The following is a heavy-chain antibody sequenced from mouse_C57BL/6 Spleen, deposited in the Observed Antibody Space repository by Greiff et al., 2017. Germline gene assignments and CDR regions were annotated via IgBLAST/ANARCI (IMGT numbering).Heavy chain of an antibody. V-gene: IGHV14-4*01. J-gene: IGHJ2*01. Sequence: EVQLQQSGAELVRPGASVTLSCTASGFNIKDDYMHWVKQRPEQGLEWIGWIDPENGDTEYASKFQGKATITADTSSNTAYLQLSLLTSEDTAVYYCTTPLFDDWGQGTTLTVSS. CDR3: TTPLFDD. CDR1: GFNIKDDY. CDR2: IDPENGDT.